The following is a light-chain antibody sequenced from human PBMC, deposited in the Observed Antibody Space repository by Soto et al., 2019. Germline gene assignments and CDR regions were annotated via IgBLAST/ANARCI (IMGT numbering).Light chain of an antibody. V-gene: IGKV3-15*01. CDR3: QQYSNWPPAIT. Sequence: EIVVTQSPSTLSVSRWERSTLSVSATETISTNLAWFQRKPGQPPRLLIYGSSTRATGVPDRFSGSGSGTEFTLIISSLQSEDVALYYCQQYSNWPPAITFGQGTRLEIK. J-gene: IGKJ5*01. CDR2: GSS. CDR1: ETISTN.